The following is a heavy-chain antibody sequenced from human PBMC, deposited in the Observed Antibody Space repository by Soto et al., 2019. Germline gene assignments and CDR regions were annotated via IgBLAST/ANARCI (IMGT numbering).Heavy chain of an antibody. V-gene: IGHV1-3*01. D-gene: IGHD3-9*01. CDR2: INAGNGNT. J-gene: IGHJ4*02. CDR1: GYTFTSYA. Sequence: ASVKVSCKASGYTFTSYAMHWVRQAPGQRLEWMGWINAGNGNTKYSQKFQGRVTITRDTSASTAYMELRSLRSDDTAVYYCARGPFLTGYYPVYYFDYWGQGTLVTVSS. CDR3: ARGPFLTGYYPVYYFDY.